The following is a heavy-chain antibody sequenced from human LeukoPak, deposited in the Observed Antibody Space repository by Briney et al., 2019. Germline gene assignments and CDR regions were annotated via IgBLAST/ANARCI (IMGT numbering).Heavy chain of an antibody. CDR2: IYYSGST. CDR1: GGSISIATYS. V-gene: IGHV4-39*01. D-gene: IGHD2-8*02. CDR3: ARLRTGGTSYVRGDWFDP. Sequence: SETLSLTCNVSGGSISIATYSWVWIRQPPGKVLEWIGNIYYSGSTNYNPSLKSRLTISVDTSKNQFSLKLSSVTAADTAVYHCARLRTGGTSYVRGDWFDPWGQGTLSPSPQ. J-gene: IGHJ5*02.